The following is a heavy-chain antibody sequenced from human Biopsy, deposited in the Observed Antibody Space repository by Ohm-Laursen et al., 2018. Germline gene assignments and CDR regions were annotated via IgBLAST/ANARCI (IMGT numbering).Heavy chain of an antibody. J-gene: IGHJ5*02. CDR2: INGSGGST. D-gene: IGHD3-3*01. V-gene: IGHV3-23*01. CDR3: ARDPYDFCGGCPFDP. Sequence: SLRLSCTASGFAFINYAMSWVRQAPGKGLECVSVINGSGGSTYYADPVKGRFTISRDNSKNTLYLQMNSLRAEDTAMYYCARDPYDFCGGCPFDPWGQGTLVTVS. CDR1: GFAFINYA.